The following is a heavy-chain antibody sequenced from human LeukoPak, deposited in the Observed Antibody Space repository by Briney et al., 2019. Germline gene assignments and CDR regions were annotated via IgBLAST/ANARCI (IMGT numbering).Heavy chain of an antibody. Sequence: GGSLRLSCAASGFTFSSYSMNWVRQAAGKGLEWVAYISSSSSTIYYADSVKGRFTISRDNAKNSLYLQMNSLRAEDTAVYYCARDLPYYYDSSGYPPNAFDIWGQGTMVTVSS. CDR1: GFTFSSYS. D-gene: IGHD3-22*01. J-gene: IGHJ3*02. CDR2: ISSSSSTI. V-gene: IGHV3-48*01. CDR3: ARDLPYYYDSSGYPPNAFDI.